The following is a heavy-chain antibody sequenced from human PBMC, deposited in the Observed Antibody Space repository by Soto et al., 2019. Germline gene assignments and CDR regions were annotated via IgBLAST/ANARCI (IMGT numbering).Heavy chain of an antibody. D-gene: IGHD6-25*01. CDR3: ARTGYPAEQNWFDP. V-gene: IGHV4-59*01. Sequence: QVQLQESGPGLVKPSETLSLTCTVSGGSISSYYWSWIRQPPGKGLEWIGYIYYSGSTNYNPSLKSRVTISVDTSKNQFSLKLSSVTAADTAVYYCARTGYPAEQNWFDPCGQGTLVTVSS. CDR2: IYYSGST. CDR1: GGSISSYY. J-gene: IGHJ5*02.